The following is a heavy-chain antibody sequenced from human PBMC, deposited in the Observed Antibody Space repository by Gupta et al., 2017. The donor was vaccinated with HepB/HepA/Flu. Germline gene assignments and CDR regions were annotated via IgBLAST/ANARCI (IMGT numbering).Heavy chain of an antibody. V-gene: IGHV3-49*05. CDR2: IRSKAYGGTT. J-gene: IGHJ6*03. CDR3: TRDSDFWSGQSPYYDDMDV. D-gene: IGHD3-3*01. Sequence: EVQLVESGGGLVKPGRSLRLSCTASGFTFGDYAMSWFRQAPGTGLEWVGFIRSKAYGGTTEYAASVKGRFTISRDDSKSSAYLQMNSLKTEGTAVYDCTRDSDFWSGQSPYYDDMDVWGKGTTVTVSS. CDR1: GFTFGDYA.